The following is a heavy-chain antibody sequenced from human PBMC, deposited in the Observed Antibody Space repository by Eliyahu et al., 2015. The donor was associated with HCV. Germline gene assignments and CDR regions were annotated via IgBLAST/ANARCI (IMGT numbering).Heavy chain of an antibody. J-gene: IGHJ4*02. CDR1: GFSFSDHY. V-gene: IGHV3-72*01. D-gene: IGHD3-3*01. CDR2: IRNKPTSYTT. Sequence: EVQLVESGGGLVQPGGSLRLSCAASGFSFSDHYMDWARQAPGKGLEWVGRIRNKPTSYTTEYAASVKGRFTISRDNSKSSLYLQMNSLKTEDTAVYYCTRLETYRSGSLLANDYWGQGTLVTVSS. CDR3: TRLETYRSGSLLANDY.